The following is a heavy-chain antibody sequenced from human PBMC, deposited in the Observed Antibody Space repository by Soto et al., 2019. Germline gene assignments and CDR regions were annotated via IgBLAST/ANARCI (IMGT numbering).Heavy chain of an antibody. CDR2: ISSSSSTI. J-gene: IGHJ3*01. CDR1: GFTFSSYS. V-gene: IGHV3-48*01. CDR3: ARDPSFGAVFDDFDV. Sequence: PGGSLRLSCAASGFTFSSYSMNWVRQAPGKGLEWVSYISSSSSTIYYADSVKGRFTISRDNAKNSLYLQMNSLRAEDTAVYYCARDPSFGAVFDDFDVWGQGIMVTVPS. D-gene: IGHD3-3*01.